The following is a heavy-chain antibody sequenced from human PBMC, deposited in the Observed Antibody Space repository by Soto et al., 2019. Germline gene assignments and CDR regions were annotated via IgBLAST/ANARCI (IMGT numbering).Heavy chain of an antibody. CDR2: ISGGGSGA. CDR3: AIDLWWYTH. J-gene: IGHJ4*02. V-gene: IGHV3-23*01. Sequence: EVQLLESGGGLVQPGGSLRLSCTASGFTFSDHAMTWVRQAPGKGLEWVSGISGGGSGAYYADSVKGRFTVSRANSKNTLFLQMESLRAEDTAVYYCAIDLWWYTHWGQGNLVTVSS. D-gene: IGHD2-15*01. CDR1: GFTFSDHA.